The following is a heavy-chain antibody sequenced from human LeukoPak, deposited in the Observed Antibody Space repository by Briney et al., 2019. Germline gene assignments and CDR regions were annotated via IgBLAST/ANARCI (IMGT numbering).Heavy chain of an antibody. D-gene: IGHD3-22*01. J-gene: IGHJ4*02. CDR1: GFTFSSYG. CDR2: ISYDGSNK. Sequence: GGSLRLSRAASGFTFSSYGMHWVRQAPGKGLEWVAVISYDGSNKYYADSVKGRFTISRDNSKNTLYLQMNSLRAEDTAVYYCAKNGYYYDSSGYYYNDYWGQGTLVTVSS. CDR3: AKNGYYYDSSGYYYNDY. V-gene: IGHV3-30*18.